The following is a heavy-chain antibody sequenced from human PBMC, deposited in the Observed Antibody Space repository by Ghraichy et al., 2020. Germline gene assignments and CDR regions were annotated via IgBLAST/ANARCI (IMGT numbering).Heavy chain of an antibody. J-gene: IGHJ4*02. V-gene: IGHV3-23*01. CDR3: AKDRLWFGELWAFDY. Sequence: GESLNISCAASGFTFSSYAMSWVRQAPGKGLEWVSAISGSGGSTYYADSVKGRFTISRDNSKNTLYLQMNSLRAEDTAVYYCAKDRLWFGELWAFDYWGQGTLVTVSS. D-gene: IGHD3-10*01. CDR1: GFTFSSYA. CDR2: ISGSGGST.